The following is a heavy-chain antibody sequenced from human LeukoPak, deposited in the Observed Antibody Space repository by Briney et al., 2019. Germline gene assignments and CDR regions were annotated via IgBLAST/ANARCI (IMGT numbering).Heavy chain of an antibody. CDR1: GGTFSSYA. V-gene: IGHV1-69*05. CDR2: IIPIFGTA. J-gene: IGHJ4*02. CDR3: AREGGIPRRDGYNFDY. D-gene: IGHD5-24*01. Sequence: SVKVFCKASGGTFSSYAISWVRQAPGQGLEWMGRIIPIFGTANYAQKFQGRVTITTDESTSTAYMELSSLRSEDTAVYYCAREGGIPRRDGYNFDYWGQGTLVTVSS.